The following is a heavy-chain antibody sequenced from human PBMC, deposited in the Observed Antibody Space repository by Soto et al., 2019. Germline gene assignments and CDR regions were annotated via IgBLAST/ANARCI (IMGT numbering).Heavy chain of an antibody. D-gene: IGHD2-2*01. Sequence: GPLSLSCAASVFFCSGYWMSWVRQAPGKGLEWVASIKQDGSETYYLDSVKGRFTFSRDNAKNSLDLQMNSLTAADTAVYYCTSTSWFDYWGQGAPVTVSS. V-gene: IGHV3-7*01. CDR3: TSTSWFDY. CDR2: IKQDGSET. J-gene: IGHJ4*02. CDR1: VFFCSGYW.